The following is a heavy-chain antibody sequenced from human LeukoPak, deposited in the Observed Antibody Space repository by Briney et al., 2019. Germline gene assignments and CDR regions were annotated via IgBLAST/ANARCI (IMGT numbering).Heavy chain of an antibody. V-gene: IGHV4-59*08. CDR3: ARWSGYYPRYNWFDP. D-gene: IGHD3-3*01. CDR1: GGSISSYY. Sequence: ASETLSLTCTVSGGSISSYYWSWIRQPPGKGLEWIGYIYYSGSTNYNPSLKSRVTISVDTSKNQFSLKLSSVTAADTAVYYCARWSGYYPRYNWFDPWGQGTLVTVSS. CDR2: IYYSGST. J-gene: IGHJ5*02.